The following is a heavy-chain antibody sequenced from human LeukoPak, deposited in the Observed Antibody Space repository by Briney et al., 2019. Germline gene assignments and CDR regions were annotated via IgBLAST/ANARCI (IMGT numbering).Heavy chain of an antibody. Sequence: GGSLRLSCAASGFSFSDYYMSWIRQAPGKGLEWVSYISPSSTHTPYADPVKGRFTISRDNAKNSLYLQMSSLRAEDTAVYYCARYLYYDSSGYYRPFDDWGQGTLVTASS. CDR2: ISPSSTHT. J-gene: IGHJ4*02. D-gene: IGHD3-22*01. CDR1: GFSFSDYY. V-gene: IGHV3-11*06. CDR3: ARYLYYDSSGYYRPFDD.